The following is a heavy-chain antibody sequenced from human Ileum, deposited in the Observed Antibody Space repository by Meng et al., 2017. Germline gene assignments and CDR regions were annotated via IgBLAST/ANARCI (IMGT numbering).Heavy chain of an antibody. Sequence: ASVKVSCKASGYTFTRFYMHWVRQAPGQGLEWMGIINPSSGDTTYAQKFEGRVTMTRDTSTSTFYMDLGSLPSEDTAVYYCARSLEEASTHDYWGQGTMVTVSS. J-gene: IGHJ4*01. D-gene: IGHD1-1*01. CDR2: INPSSGDT. CDR3: ARSLEEASTHDY. V-gene: IGHV1-46*01. CDR1: GYTFTRFY.